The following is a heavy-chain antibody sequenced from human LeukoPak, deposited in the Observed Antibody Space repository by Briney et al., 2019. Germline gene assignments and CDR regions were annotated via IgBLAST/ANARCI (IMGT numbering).Heavy chain of an antibody. CDR1: GDSISSGGYY. J-gene: IGHJ3*02. D-gene: IGHD3-22*01. Sequence: SETLSLTCTVSGDSISSGGYYWSWIRQRPGKGLEWIGYIYYSGSTYYNPSLKSRVTISVDTSRNQFSLKLSSVTAADTAIYYCAREVPALHSSGFHAFDIWGQGTMVTVSS. V-gene: IGHV4-31*03. CDR3: AREVPALHSSGFHAFDI. CDR2: IYYSGST.